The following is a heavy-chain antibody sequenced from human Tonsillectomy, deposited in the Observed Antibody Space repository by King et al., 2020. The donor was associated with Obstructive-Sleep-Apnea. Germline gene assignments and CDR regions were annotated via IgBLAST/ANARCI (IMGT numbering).Heavy chain of an antibody. J-gene: IGHJ3*01. D-gene: IGHD3-3*02. CDR2: VIPVLETI. Sequence: VQLVQSGSEVKVPGSSVKVSCQASGAIFNSLAFAWVRQAPGKGLEFLGGVIPVLETINYAQRFQGRVTITADKSTSTIYLELASLQFEDTAMYYCARDHFTLRSDDDSAVWGQGTMVIVSS. CDR3: ARDHFTLRSDDDSAV. V-gene: IGHV1-69*06. CDR1: GAIFNSLA.